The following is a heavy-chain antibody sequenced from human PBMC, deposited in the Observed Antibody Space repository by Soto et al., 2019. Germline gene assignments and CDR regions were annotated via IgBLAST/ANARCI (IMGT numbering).Heavy chain of an antibody. CDR2: IKQDESET. V-gene: IGHV3-7*01. CDR1: RGTFSNYW. CDR3: ARVDCTGNNCRPYAYYPMDV. J-gene: IGHJ6*02. Sequence: GGSLRLSCTASRGTFSNYWMSWVRQAPGKGLEWVANIKQDESETYYADSMKGRFTIYRDNSKNTMYLQMNSLRAEDTAVYYCARVDCTGNNCRPYAYYPMDVWGPGTTVTVSS. D-gene: IGHD2-8*02.